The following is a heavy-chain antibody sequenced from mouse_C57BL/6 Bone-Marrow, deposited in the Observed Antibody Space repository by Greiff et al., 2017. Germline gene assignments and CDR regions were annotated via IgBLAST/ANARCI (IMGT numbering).Heavy chain of an antibody. CDR3: ARDYGSSYDWFAY. D-gene: IGHD1-1*01. CDR2: IYPGSGST. J-gene: IGHJ3*01. V-gene: IGHV1-55*01. CDR1: GYTFTSYW. Sequence: QVQLQQPGAELVKPGASVKMSCKASGYTFTSYWITWVKQRPGQGLEWIGDIYPGSGSTNYNEKFKSKATLTVDKSSSTAYMQLSSLTSEDSAVYYCARDYGSSYDWFAYWGQGTLVTVSA.